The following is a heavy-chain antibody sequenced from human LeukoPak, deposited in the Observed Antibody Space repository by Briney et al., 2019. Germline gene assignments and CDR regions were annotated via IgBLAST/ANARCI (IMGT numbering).Heavy chain of an antibody. V-gene: IGHV4-34*01. J-gene: IGHJ4*02. CDR3: ARYGIAVAGSDX. D-gene: IGHD6-19*01. Sequence: SETLSLTCAVYGGSFSGYYWSWIRQPPGKGLEWIGEINHSGSTNYNPSLKSRVTISVDTSKNQFSLKLSSVTAADTAVYYCARYGIAVAGSDXWGQGTLVTVS. CDR2: INHSGST. CDR1: GGSFSGYY.